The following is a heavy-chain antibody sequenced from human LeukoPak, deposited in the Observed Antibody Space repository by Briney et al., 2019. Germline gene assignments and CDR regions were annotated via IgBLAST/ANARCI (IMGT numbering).Heavy chain of an antibody. V-gene: IGHV3-11*06. J-gene: IGHJ2*01. CDR3: ARLTMVRGVTNWYFDL. CDR1: GFTFSDYY. D-gene: IGHD3-10*01. Sequence: GGSLRLFCAASGFTFSDYYMSWIRQAPGKGLEWVSYISSSSSYTNYADSVKGRFTISRDNAENSLYLQMNSLRAEDTAVYYCARLTMVRGVTNWYFDLWGRGTLVTVSS. CDR2: ISSSSSYT.